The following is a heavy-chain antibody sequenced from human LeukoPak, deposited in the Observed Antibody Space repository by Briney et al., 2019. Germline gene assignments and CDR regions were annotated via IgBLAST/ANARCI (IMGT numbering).Heavy chain of an antibody. Sequence: SGGSLRLSCAASGFSVSNNYLSRVRQAPGKGLEWVSVLYSGGNTYYADSVQGRFTISRDSSKNTLYLQMNSLRAEDTAVYYCARINSSPDFDYWGQGTLVTVSS. J-gene: IGHJ4*02. CDR3: ARINSSPDFDY. CDR1: GFSVSNNY. V-gene: IGHV3-66*01. CDR2: LYSGGNT. D-gene: IGHD6-13*01.